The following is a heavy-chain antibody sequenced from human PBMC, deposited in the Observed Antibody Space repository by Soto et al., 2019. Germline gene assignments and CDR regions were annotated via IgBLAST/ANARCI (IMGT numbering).Heavy chain of an antibody. CDR1: GFTFSHYA. Sequence: QVQLVESGGGVVQPGRSLRLSCAASGFTFSHYAMHWVRQAPGKGLEWVAVISYDGINKYYADPVKGRFTMSRDNSKNTLYLQMNSLRAEDTAVYYCATSNDVYYYGMDVWGQGTTVTVSS. J-gene: IGHJ6*02. V-gene: IGHV3-30-3*01. D-gene: IGHD1-1*01. CDR3: ATSNDVYYYGMDV. CDR2: ISYDGINK.